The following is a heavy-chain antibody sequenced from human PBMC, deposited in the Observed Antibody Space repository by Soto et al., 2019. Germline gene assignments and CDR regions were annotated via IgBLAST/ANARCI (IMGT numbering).Heavy chain of an antibody. CDR3: ARGPLVVLVSTTNRLGMDV. V-gene: IGHV1-46*02. CDR1: AYTFNSYY. Sequence: GASVKVSCKASAYTFNSYYIHWVRQAPGQGLEWMGIINPSGGITNYAQKFQGRVTMTRDTSTSTVYMELSSLRSEDTAVYYCARGPLVVLVSTTNRLGMDVWGQGSTVTVSS. J-gene: IGHJ6*02. CDR2: INPSGGIT. D-gene: IGHD2-15*01.